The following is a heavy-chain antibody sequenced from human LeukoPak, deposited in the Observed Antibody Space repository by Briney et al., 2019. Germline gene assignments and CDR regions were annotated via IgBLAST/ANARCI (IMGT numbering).Heavy chain of an antibody. CDR1: GFTFSSYG. J-gene: IGHJ4*02. CDR3: TRSGYRHPYHFDS. V-gene: IGHV3-53*01. Sequence: AGGSLRLSCAASGFTFSSYGMSWVRQAPGKGLEWVSVLYTGGGTDHADSVKGRFTISRDNSKNTLSLQMNSLRVEDTAIYYCTRSGYRHPYHFDSWGQGTLVIVSS. CDR2: LYTGGGT. D-gene: IGHD3-22*01.